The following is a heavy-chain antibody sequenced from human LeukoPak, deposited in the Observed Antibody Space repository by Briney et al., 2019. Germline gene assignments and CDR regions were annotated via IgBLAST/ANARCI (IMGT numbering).Heavy chain of an antibody. Sequence: PPETLSLTCTVSGGSISSYYWSWIRQPAGKGLEWIGRIYTSGSTNYNPSLKSRVTMSVDTSKNQFSLKLSSVTAADTAVYYCARDIAAAGAYYYYYMDVWGKGTTGTVSS. CDR1: GGSISSYY. CDR2: IYTSGST. CDR3: ARDIAAAGAYYYYYMDV. V-gene: IGHV4-4*07. J-gene: IGHJ6*03. D-gene: IGHD6-13*01.